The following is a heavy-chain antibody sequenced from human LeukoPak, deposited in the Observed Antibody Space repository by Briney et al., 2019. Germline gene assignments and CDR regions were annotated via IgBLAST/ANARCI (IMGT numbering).Heavy chain of an antibody. J-gene: IGHJ6*02. D-gene: IGHD3-10*01. CDR3: ARLISPYGMDV. CDR2: IFYSGNT. CDR1: GGSISSDY. Sequence: SETLSLTCTVPGGSISSDYWNWIRQPPGKGLEWIGYIFYSGNTNYTPSLKSRVTISVDTSKNQFSLKLSSVTAADTAVYYCARLISPYGMDVWGQGTTVTVSS. V-gene: IGHV4-59*01.